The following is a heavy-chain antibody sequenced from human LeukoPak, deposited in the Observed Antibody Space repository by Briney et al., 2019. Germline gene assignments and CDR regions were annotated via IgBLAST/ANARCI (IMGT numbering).Heavy chain of an antibody. J-gene: IGHJ4*02. CDR1: GFTFSDYY. CDR2: ISSSGSTI. V-gene: IGHV3-11*01. D-gene: IGHD2-2*01. Sequence: GGSLRLSCAASGFTFSDYYMSWNRQAPGKGLEWVSYISSSGSTIYYADSVKGRFTISRDNAKNSLYLQMNSLRAEDTAVYYCATGEDIVVVPAAAGMDYWGQGTLVTVSS. CDR3: ATGEDIVVVPAAAGMDY.